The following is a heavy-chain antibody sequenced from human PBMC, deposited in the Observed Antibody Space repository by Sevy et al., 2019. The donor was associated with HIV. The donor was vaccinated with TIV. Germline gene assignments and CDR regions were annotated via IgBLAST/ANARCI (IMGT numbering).Heavy chain of an antibody. CDR2: IYPGDSDT. D-gene: IGHD3-22*01. V-gene: IGHV5-51*01. CDR3: ARGGGDYYYEPYGMDV. Sequence: GESLKISCKGSGYSFTSYWIGWVRQMPGKGLEWMGIIYPGDSDTRYSPSFQGPVTISADKSISTAYLQWSSLKASDTAMYYCARGGGDYYYEPYGMDVWGQGTTVTVSS. J-gene: IGHJ6*02. CDR1: GYSFTSYW.